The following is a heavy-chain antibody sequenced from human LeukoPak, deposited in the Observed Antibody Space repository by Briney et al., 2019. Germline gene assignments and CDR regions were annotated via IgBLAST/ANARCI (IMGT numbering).Heavy chain of an antibody. CDR1: GFTFDDYA. D-gene: IGHD3-10*01. V-gene: IGHV3-43*02. J-gene: IGHJ5*02. CDR3: ARGANYYGSGSHNWFDP. Sequence: PGGSLRLSCAASGFTFDDYAMHWVRQAPGKGLEWVSLISGDGGSTYYADSVKGRFTISRDNAKNSLYLQMNSLRAEDTAVYYCARGANYYGSGSHNWFDPWGQGTLVTVSS. CDR2: ISGDGGST.